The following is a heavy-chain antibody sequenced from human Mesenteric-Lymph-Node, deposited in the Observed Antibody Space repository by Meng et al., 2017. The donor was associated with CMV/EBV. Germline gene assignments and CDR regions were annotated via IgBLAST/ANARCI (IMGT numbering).Heavy chain of an antibody. CDR1: GFTFSNFA. J-gene: IGHJ6*02. D-gene: IGHD3-3*01. CDR3: AKLILEWTYYYYGMDV. Sequence: RGSLRLSCAASGFTFSNFAMSWVRQTPGKGLEWVSAISGSGDSEHYADSVKGRFTISRDNSRNTVVLQMNSLRAEDTAVYYCAKLILEWTYYYYGMDVWGQGTTVTVSS. CDR2: ISGSGDSE. V-gene: IGHV3-23*01.